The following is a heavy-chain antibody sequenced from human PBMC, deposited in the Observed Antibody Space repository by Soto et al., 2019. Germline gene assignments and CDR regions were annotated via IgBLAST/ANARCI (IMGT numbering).Heavy chain of an antibody. D-gene: IGHD1-20*01. CDR2: ISYDGSNK. V-gene: IGHV3-30-3*01. Sequence: QVQLVESGGGVVQPGRSLRLPCAASGFTFSSYAMHWVRQAPGKGLEWVAVISYDGSNKYYADSVKGRFTISRDNSKNTLYLQMNSLRAEDTAVYYCARDRGGYKDYYGMDVWGQGTTVTVSS. CDR1: GFTFSSYA. J-gene: IGHJ6*02. CDR3: ARDRGGYKDYYGMDV.